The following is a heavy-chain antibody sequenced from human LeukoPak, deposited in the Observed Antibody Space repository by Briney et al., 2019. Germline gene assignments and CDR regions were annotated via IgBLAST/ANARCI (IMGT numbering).Heavy chain of an antibody. J-gene: IGHJ4*02. CDR2: TNYGGTT. V-gene: IGHV4-39*01. Sequence: SETLSLTCTVSGGSISSSNYYWSWIRQPPGKELEWIASTNYGGTTYYNPSLKSRVTISVDTSKNQFSLRLSSVTAADTAVYLCARYVLYGSGKYYFDYWGQGSLVTVSS. CDR1: GGSISSSNYY. D-gene: IGHD3-10*01. CDR3: ARYVLYGSGKYYFDY.